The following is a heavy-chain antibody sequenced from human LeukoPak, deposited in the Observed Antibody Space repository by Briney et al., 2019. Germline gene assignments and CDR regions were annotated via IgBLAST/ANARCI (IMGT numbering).Heavy chain of an antibody. CDR2: ILYDGSNK. D-gene: IGHD5-18*01. J-gene: IGHJ4*02. V-gene: IGHV3-30*18. CDR3: AKDRGYSYGVGDY. CDR1: GFTFSSYD. Sequence: GGSLRLSCAASGFTFSSYDMHWVRQAPGKGLEWVAVILYDGSNKYYADSVKGRFTISRDNSKNALYLQMNSLRAEDTAVYYCAKDRGYSYGVGDYWGQGTLVTVSS.